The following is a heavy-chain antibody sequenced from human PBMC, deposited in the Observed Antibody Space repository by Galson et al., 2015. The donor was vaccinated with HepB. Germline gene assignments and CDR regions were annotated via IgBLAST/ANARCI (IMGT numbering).Heavy chain of an antibody. V-gene: IGHV3-48*02. Sequence: SLRLSCAASGFTFSNYNMNWVRQAPGKGLEWISYISSSSSTIYYADSVKGRFTISRDNAKNSLYLQMNSLRDEDTAVYYCARDGQQWLVLYNAIDVWGQGTTVTVSS. J-gene: IGHJ6*02. CDR3: ARDGQQWLVLYNAIDV. CDR1: GFTFSNYN. CDR2: ISSSSSTI. D-gene: IGHD6-19*01.